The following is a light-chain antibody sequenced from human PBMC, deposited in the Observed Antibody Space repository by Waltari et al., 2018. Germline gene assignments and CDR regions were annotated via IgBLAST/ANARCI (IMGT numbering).Light chain of an antibody. Sequence: QLTQSPSSLSASVGDRVTITCRASQGISSYLAWYQQKPGKAPKLLISAASTLQSGVPSRFSGSGSGTDFTLTISSLQPEDFATYYCQQLNSYITFGQGTRLEIK. CDR3: QQLNSYIT. CDR1: QGISSY. V-gene: IGKV1-9*01. J-gene: IGKJ5*01. CDR2: AAS.